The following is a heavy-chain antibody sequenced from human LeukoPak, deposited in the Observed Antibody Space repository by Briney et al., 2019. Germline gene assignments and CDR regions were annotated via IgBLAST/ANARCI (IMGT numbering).Heavy chain of an antibody. D-gene: IGHD3-3*01. CDR2: IYTSGST. V-gene: IGHV4-61*02. J-gene: IGHJ6*02. CDR3: ARDFEIFDYGMDV. CDR1: GGSISSGSYY. Sequence: SETLSLTCTVSGGSISSGSYYWSWIRQPAGKGLEWIGRIYTSGSTNYNASLKSRVTISVDTSKNQFSLKLSSVTAADTAVYYCARDFEIFDYGMDVWGQGTTVTVSS.